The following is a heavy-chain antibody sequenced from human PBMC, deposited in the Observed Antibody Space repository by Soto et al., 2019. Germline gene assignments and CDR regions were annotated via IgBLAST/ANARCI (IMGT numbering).Heavy chain of an antibody. J-gene: IGHJ4*02. V-gene: IGHV1-69*13. Sequence: SVKVSCKASGGTFSSYAISWVRQAPGQGLEWMGGIIPIFGTANYAQKFQGRVTITADESTSTAYMELSSLRSEDTAVYYCARDITIFGVVTAFDYWGQGTLVPVSS. CDR1: GGTFSSYA. CDR2: IIPIFGTA. CDR3: ARDITIFGVVTAFDY. D-gene: IGHD3-3*01.